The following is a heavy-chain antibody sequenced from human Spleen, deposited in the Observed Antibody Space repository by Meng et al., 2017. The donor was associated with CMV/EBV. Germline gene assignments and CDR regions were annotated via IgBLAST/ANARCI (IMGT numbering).Heavy chain of an antibody. J-gene: IGHJ5*02. CDR2: IYYSGIT. CDR1: GDSISSYY. Sequence: GSLRLSCTVSGDSISSYYWSWIRQPPGKGLEWVGYIYYSGITNYNPSLKSRVTISVDTSKNQFSLKLRSVTAADTAVYYCAREYGSGSYYTSWGQGMLVTVSS. V-gene: IGHV4-59*01. D-gene: IGHD3-10*01. CDR3: AREYGSGSYYTS.